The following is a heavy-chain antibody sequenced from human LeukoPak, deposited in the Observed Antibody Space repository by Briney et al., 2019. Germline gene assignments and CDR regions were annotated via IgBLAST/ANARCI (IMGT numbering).Heavy chain of an antibody. J-gene: IGHJ4*02. Sequence: SETLSLTCTVSGGSISSYYWSWIRQPPGKGLEWIGYIYYSGSTNYNPSLKSRVTISVDASKNQFSLKLSSVTAADTAVYYCARDTAMAYFDYWGQGTLVTVSS. D-gene: IGHD5-18*01. CDR1: GGSISSYY. V-gene: IGHV4-59*01. CDR2: IYYSGST. CDR3: ARDTAMAYFDY.